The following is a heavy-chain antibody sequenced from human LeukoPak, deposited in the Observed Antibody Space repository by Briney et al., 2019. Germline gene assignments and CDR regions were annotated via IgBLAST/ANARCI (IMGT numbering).Heavy chain of an antibody. V-gene: IGHV3-23*01. CDR3: AKDLRCSSTSCYGMDV. Sequence: PGGSLRLSCAASGFTFSSYVMSWVRQAPGKGLEWVSSISGSGGSSYYADSVKGRLTISRDNSKNTLYLQMNSLRAEGTAIYYCAKDLRCSSTSCYGMDVWGQGTTVTVSS. D-gene: IGHD2-2*01. J-gene: IGHJ6*02. CDR1: GFTFSSYV. CDR2: ISGSGGSS.